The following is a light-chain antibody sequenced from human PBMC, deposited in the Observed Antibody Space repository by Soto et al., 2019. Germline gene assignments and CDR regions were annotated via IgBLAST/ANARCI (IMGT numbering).Light chain of an antibody. J-gene: IGKJ2*01. CDR1: QSISSY. CDR2: ATF. CDR3: QQSYTTHLYT. Sequence: DIQMTQSPSSLSASVGARVTIACRASQSISSYLNWYQQKPGKAPKLLIYATFNLQSGVPSRFSGSGSETDFTLNISSLQPEDFATYYCQQSYTTHLYTFGEGTKLEIK. V-gene: IGKV1-39*01.